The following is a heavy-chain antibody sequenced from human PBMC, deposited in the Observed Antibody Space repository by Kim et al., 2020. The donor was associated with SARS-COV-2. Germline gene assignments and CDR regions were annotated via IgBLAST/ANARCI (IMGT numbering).Heavy chain of an antibody. CDR3: GKVDDYGGNTDY. D-gene: IGHD4-17*01. V-gene: IGHV3-9*01. Sequence: GCADSVKSRLTISRDNAKTSLYRQINSLRAEDTSVYDCGKVDDYGGNTDYWGQGTLVTVSS. J-gene: IGHJ4*02.